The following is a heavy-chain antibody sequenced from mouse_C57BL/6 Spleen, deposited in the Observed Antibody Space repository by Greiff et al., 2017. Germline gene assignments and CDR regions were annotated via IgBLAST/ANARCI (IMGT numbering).Heavy chain of an antibody. J-gene: IGHJ2*01. CDR1: GYAFSSSW. D-gene: IGHD2-4*01. CDR2: IYPGDGAT. CDR3: ARMRDYEGYFDY. V-gene: IGHV1-82*01. Sequence: QVQLQQSGPELVKPGASVKISCKASGYAFSSSWMNWVKQRPGQGLEWIGRIYPGDGATTYNGKFKGKATLTADKSSSTAYMQLSSLTSEDSAVYFCARMRDYEGYFDYWGQGTTLTVSA.